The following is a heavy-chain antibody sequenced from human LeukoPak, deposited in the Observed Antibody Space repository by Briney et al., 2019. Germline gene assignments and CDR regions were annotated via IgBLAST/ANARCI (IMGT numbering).Heavy chain of an antibody. CDR3: VKGARVYCSSTSCYAGVDWYFDL. J-gene: IGHJ2*01. CDR2: ISSNGGST. D-gene: IGHD2-2*01. Sequence: PGGSLRLSCSASGFTFSSYAMHWVRQAPGKGLEYVSAISSNGGSTYYADSVKGRFTISRDNSKNTLYLQMSSLRAEDTAVCYCVKGARVYCSSTSCYAGVDWYFDLWGRGTLVTVSS. V-gene: IGHV3-64D*06. CDR1: GFTFSSYA.